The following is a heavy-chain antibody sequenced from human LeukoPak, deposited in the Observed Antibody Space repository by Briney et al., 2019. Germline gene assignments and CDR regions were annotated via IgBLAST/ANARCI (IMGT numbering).Heavy chain of an antibody. CDR1: GGTFSSYA. CDR2: IIPIFGTA. CDR3: AKTGLGSNFYYGVDV. Sequence: EASVKVSCKASGGTFSSYAISWVRQAPGQGLERMGGIIPIFGTANYAQKFQGRVTITADESTSTAYMELSSLRSEDTAVYYCAKTGLGSNFYYGVDVWGQGTTVTVSS. D-gene: IGHD3-10*01. J-gene: IGHJ6*02. V-gene: IGHV1-69*13.